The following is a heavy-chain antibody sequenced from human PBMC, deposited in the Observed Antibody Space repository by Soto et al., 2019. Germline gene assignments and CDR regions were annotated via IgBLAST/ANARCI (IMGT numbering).Heavy chain of an antibody. J-gene: IGHJ4*02. CDR3: ARDGHSGSYLGFDY. CDR1: GGSISSSSYY. V-gene: IGHV4-39*07. D-gene: IGHD1-26*01. Sequence: SETLSLSCTVSGGSISSSSYYWGWIRQPPGKGLEWIGSIYYSGSTYYSPSLKSRVTISVDTSKNQFSLKLSSVTAADTAVYYCARDGHSGSYLGFDYWGQGTLVTVSS. CDR2: IYYSGST.